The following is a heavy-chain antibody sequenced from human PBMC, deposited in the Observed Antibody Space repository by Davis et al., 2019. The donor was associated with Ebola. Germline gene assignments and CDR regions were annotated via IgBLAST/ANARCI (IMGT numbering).Heavy chain of an antibody. CDR2: ISPNDNKD. CDR3: AKDGGNQIRTHNWFDT. Sequence: GESLKTSCVASGISFRNYAMHWLRQAPGRGLEWVALISPNDNKDYYADSVKGRYTISRDISKSTLFMEMNSLTAEDTAVYYCAKDGGNQIRTHNWFDTWGQGTLVTVSS. D-gene: IGHD3-16*01. J-gene: IGHJ5*02. CDR1: GISFRNYA. V-gene: IGHV3-30-3*01.